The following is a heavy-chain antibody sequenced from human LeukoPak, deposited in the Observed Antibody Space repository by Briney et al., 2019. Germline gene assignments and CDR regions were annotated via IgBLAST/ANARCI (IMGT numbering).Heavy chain of an antibody. Sequence: KTSETLSLTCTVSGGSISSGSYYWGWIRQPPGKGLEWIGSIYYSGSTYYNPSLKSRVTISVDTSKNQFSLKLSSVTAADTGVYYCALLRFLEWSWGQGTLVTVSS. D-gene: IGHD3-3*01. CDR3: ALLRFLEWS. CDR1: GGSISSGSYY. V-gene: IGHV4-39*01. J-gene: IGHJ5*02. CDR2: IYYSGST.